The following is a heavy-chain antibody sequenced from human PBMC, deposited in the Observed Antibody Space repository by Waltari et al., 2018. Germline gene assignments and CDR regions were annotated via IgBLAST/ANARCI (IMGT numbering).Heavy chain of an antibody. CDR3: ATGGWGFYLGY. D-gene: IGHD7-27*01. J-gene: IGHJ4*02. CDR2: ISSDSSYM. V-gene: IGHV3-21*02. CDR1: GLSFSSYN. Sequence: EVQLLESGGGLVRPGGSLRLSCAAFGLSFSSYNLNWGRQPPGKGLEWVSSISSDSSYMHYADSVKGRFTISRDNAKNSLYLQLNSLRAEDTAVYYCATGGWGFYLGYWGQGTLVTVSS.